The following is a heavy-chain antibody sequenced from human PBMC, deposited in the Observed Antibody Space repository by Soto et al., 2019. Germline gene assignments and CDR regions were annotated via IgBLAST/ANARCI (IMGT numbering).Heavy chain of an antibody. V-gene: IGHV4-61*01. CDR3: ARVPTRTPRVTSQY. D-gene: IGHD2-2*01. J-gene: IGHJ4*02. CDR2: LYYSGNT. Sequence: SETLSLTCTVSGGSVSSGSYYCSWIRQPPGKGLEWIGYLYYSGNTNYNPSLKSRVTISVDTSKTQFSLKLSSVTAADTPVYSCARVPTRTPRVTSQYGGQGTLVTVST. CDR1: GGSVSSGSYY.